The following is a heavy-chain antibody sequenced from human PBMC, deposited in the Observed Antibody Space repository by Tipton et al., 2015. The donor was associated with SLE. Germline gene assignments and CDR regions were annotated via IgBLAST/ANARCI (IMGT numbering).Heavy chain of an antibody. V-gene: IGHV4-34*01. CDR1: GGSFGGYY. D-gene: IGHD2-2*01. Sequence: TLSLTCSIYGGSFGGYYWSWIRQPPGKGLEWIGEINHGGSTNYNPSLKSRVTMSIDTSKNQFSLKLISVTAADTAVYYCARGCSSSTCEPFYFFGMDVWGQGTTVTVSS. J-gene: IGHJ6*02. CDR3: ARGCSSSTCEPFYFFGMDV. CDR2: INHGGST.